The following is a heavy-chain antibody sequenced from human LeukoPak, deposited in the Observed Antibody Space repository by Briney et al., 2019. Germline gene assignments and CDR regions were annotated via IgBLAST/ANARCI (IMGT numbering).Heavy chain of an antibody. CDR1: GFTFSTYA. CDR2: ISSSGSTI. D-gene: IGHD2-15*01. CDR3: ARGRISGGSCFDY. Sequence: PGGSLRLSCAASGFTFSTYAMDWVRQAPGKGLEWVSYISSSGSTIYYADSVKGRFTISRDNAKNSLYLQMNSLRAEDTAVYYCARGRISGGSCFDYWGQGTLVTVSS. V-gene: IGHV3-48*03. J-gene: IGHJ4*02.